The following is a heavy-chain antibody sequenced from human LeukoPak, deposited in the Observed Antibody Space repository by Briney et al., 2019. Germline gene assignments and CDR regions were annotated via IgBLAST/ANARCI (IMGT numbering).Heavy chain of an antibody. CDR2: VSNGGSSSI. V-gene: IGHV3-11*01. CDR3: ARDKSNKGHDC. Sequence: GGSLRLSCAASGFTLSDYYMTWIRQAPGKGLEWVSYVSNGGSSSILYPDSVKGQFTVFRDYAKNSLYLQMNSLRADDTGVYYCARDKSNKGHDCWGQGTLVTVSS. J-gene: IGHJ4*02. CDR1: GFTLSDYY.